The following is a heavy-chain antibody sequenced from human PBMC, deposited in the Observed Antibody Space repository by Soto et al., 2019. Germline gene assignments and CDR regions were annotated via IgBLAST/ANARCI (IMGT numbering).Heavy chain of an antibody. D-gene: IGHD3-16*02. Sequence: LRLSCAASGFTLSSYAMSWVRQAPGKGPEWVSAISGSGGSTYYADSVKGRFTISRDNSKNSLYLQMNSLRAEDTAVYYCAKKGFEGVIAEVDYWGQGTLVTVSS. V-gene: IGHV3-23*01. J-gene: IGHJ4*02. CDR2: ISGSGGST. CDR1: GFTLSSYA. CDR3: AKKGFEGVIAEVDY.